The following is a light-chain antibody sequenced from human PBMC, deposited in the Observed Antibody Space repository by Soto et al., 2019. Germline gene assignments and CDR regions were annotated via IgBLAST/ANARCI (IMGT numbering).Light chain of an antibody. CDR3: QQYLTTPRT. CDR2: WAS. J-gene: IGKJ1*01. V-gene: IGKV4-1*01. Sequence: DIVMTQSPDSLALSLGERATINCKSSQSVLYSSNNKNYLAWYQQKPGQPSKLLIYWASARESGVPDRFSGSGSGTDFTLTISSLQAEDVAVYYCQQYLTTPRTFGQGTKVEIK. CDR1: QSVLYSSNNKNY.